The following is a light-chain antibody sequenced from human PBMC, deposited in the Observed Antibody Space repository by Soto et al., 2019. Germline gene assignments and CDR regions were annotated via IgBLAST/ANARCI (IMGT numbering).Light chain of an antibody. Sequence: IQMTQSPSSLSASVGDRVTITCRANQSISIYLNWYQQKPGKAPQLLIYGASSLQSGVPSRFSGSGSGTDFTLTISSLQPEDFATYYCQQTYSTLWTFGQGTKVEIK. J-gene: IGKJ1*01. CDR1: QSISIY. CDR3: QQTYSTLWT. V-gene: IGKV1-39*01. CDR2: GAS.